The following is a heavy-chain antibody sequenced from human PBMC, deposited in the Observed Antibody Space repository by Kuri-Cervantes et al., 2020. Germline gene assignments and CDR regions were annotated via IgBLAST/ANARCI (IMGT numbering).Heavy chain of an antibody. D-gene: IGHD3-10*01. CDR3: AREPYGSGSYYFDY. CDR1: GFTVSSNY. J-gene: IGHJ4*02. CDR2: IYSGGST. V-gene: IGHV3-66*02. Sequence: GESLKISCAASGFTVSSNYMSWVRQAPGKGLEWVSVIYSGGSTYYADSVKGRFTISRDNSKNTLYLQMNSLRAEDTAVYYCAREPYGSGSYYFDYWGQGTLVTVSS.